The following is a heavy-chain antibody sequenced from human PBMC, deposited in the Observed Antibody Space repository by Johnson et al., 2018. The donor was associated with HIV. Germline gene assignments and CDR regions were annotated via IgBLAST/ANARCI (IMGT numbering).Heavy chain of an antibody. CDR3: ARGSGSSIGARGAFDI. J-gene: IGHJ3*02. V-gene: IGHV3-66*01. Sequence: MQLVESGGGLVQPGGSLRLSCVASGFTVSGNYMSWVRQAPGKGLEWVSVMYSGGSTYYADSVKGRFTISRDNSKNTLYLQMNSLRAEDTAGYYCARGSGSSIGARGAFDIWGQGTMVTVSS. CDR2: MYSGGST. CDR1: GFTVSGNY. D-gene: IGHD6-6*01.